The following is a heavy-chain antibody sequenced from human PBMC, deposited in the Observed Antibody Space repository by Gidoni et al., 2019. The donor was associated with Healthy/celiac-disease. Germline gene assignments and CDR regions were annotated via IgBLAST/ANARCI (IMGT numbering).Heavy chain of an antibody. CDR2: IKQDGSEK. Sequence: EVQLVESGGGLVQPGGSLRLSCAASGFTFSSYWMSWVRQAPGKGLEWVANIKQDGSEKYYVDSVKGRFTISRDNAKNSLYLQMNSLRAEDTAVYYCARGPCSSTSCSHRGVYYYYGMDVWGQGTTVTVSS. V-gene: IGHV3-7*03. D-gene: IGHD2-2*01. J-gene: IGHJ6*02. CDR3: ARGPCSSTSCSHRGVYYYYGMDV. CDR1: GFTFSSYW.